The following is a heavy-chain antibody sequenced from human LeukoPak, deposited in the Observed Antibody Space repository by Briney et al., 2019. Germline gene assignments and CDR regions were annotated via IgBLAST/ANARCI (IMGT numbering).Heavy chain of an antibody. CDR1: GFTFSSYA. CDR2: STGSGGST. V-gene: IGHV3-23*01. CDR3: AKGRSEDYYESSGY. Sequence: GGSLRLSCAASGFTFSSYAMSWVRQAPGKGLEWVSGSTGSGGSTCYADPVKGRFTISRDNSKNTLYLQMNSLRAEDTAVYYCAKGRSEDYYESSGYWGQGTLVTVSS. D-gene: IGHD3-22*01. J-gene: IGHJ4*02.